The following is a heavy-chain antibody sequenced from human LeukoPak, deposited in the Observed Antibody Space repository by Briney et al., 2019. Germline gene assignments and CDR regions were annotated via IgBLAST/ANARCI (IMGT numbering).Heavy chain of an antibody. CDR3: AKHMRATNTYSFFGLDV. CDR1: GFTFKDYG. V-gene: IGHV3-9*01. Sequence: GGSLRLSCAATGFTFKDYGMHWVRQPPGKGLEWVSSINWNGGGTDYAASVKGRFTISRDNAKNSLYLQLSSLRPEDTALYYCAKHMRATNTYSFFGLDVWGQGTTVTVSS. J-gene: IGHJ6*02. D-gene: IGHD1-26*01. CDR2: INWNGGGT.